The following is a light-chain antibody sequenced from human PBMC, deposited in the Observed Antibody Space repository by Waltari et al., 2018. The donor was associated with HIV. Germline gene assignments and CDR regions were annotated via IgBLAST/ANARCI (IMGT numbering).Light chain of an antibody. CDR2: EVT. CDR3: SSYAGRV. J-gene: IGLJ1*01. Sequence: QSALTKPPSASGSPGQTVTISCTRTSIDVGGYNYVSWYRQHPGKAPKLMIYEVTKRPSGVPDRFSGSKSGNTASLTVSGLQAEDEADYYCSSYAGRVFGTGTKVTVL. V-gene: IGLV2-8*01. CDR1: SIDVGGYNY.